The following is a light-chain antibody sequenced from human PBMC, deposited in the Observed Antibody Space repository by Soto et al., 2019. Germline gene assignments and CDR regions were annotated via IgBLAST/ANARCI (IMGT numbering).Light chain of an antibody. Sequence: DIQLIQSPSSLSASVGDRVTITCRANDKMSRYLNWYQQKPGKAPKLLIYAASNLQSGVPSGFSGSGSGADFILTISGLQPEDSATYYCQQSYSTPRTFGQGTKVDIK. J-gene: IGKJ1*01. V-gene: IGKV1-39*01. CDR3: QQSYSTPRT. CDR1: DKMSRY. CDR2: AAS.